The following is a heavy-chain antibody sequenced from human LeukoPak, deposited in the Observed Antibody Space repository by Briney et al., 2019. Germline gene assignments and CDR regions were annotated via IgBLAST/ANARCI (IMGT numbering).Heavy chain of an antibody. D-gene: IGHD1-26*01. CDR3: ARGYSGSYGRFDY. Sequence: SETLSLTCAVYGGSFSGYYWSLIRQPPGKGLEWIGYTHYSGSTSYNPSLKSRVTISVDTSKNQFSLKLTSVTAADTAVYYCARGYSGSYGRFDYWGQGTLVTVSS. J-gene: IGHJ4*02. CDR2: THYSGST. V-gene: IGHV4-59*01. CDR1: GGSFSGYY.